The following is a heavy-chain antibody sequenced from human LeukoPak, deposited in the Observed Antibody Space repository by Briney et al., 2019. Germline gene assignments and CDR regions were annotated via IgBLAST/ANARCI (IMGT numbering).Heavy chain of an antibody. V-gene: IGHV1-2*02. CDR1: GYTVTGYY. J-gene: IGHJ4*02. D-gene: IGHD3-22*01. CDR2: INPNSGYT. Sequence: GASVKVSCKASGYTVTGYYIHWVRQAPGQGLDWMGWINPNSGYTHSAQNFQGRLTMTRDTSTDTAYMELSSLRSDDTAVYYCARGSYYSDSSGYFGYWGQGTLVTVSS. CDR3: ARGSYYSDSSGYFGY.